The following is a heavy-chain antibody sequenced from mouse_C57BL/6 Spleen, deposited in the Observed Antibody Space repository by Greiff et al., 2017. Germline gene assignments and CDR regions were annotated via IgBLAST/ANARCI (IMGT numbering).Heavy chain of an antibody. CDR2: INPNNGGT. Sequence: EVQLQQSGPELVKPGASVKIPCKASGYTFTDYNMDWVKQSHGKSLEWIGDINPNNGGTIYNQKFKGKATLTVDKSSSTAYMELRSLTSEDTAVYYCARWGVTTWFAYWGQGTLVTVSA. J-gene: IGHJ3*01. CDR3: ARWGVTTWFAY. CDR1: GYTFTDYN. D-gene: IGHD2-2*01. V-gene: IGHV1-18*01.